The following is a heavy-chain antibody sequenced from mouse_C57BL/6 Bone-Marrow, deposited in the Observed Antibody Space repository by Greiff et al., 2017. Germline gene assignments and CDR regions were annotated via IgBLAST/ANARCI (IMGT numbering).Heavy chain of an antibody. Sequence: EVQVVESEGGLVQPGSSMKLSCTASGFTFSDYYMAWVRQVPETGLEWVANINYDGSSTYYLDSLKSRFIISRDHAKNILYLQMSSQKSEDTATYYCARGGDYDGGGYYYAMDDWGQGTSVTVSS. J-gene: IGHJ4*01. CDR2: INYDGSST. V-gene: IGHV5-16*01. CDR1: GFTFSDYY. CDR3: ARGGDYDGGGYYYAMDD. D-gene: IGHD2-4*01.